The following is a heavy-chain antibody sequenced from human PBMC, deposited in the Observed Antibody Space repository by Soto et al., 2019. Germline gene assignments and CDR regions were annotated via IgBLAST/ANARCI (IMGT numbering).Heavy chain of an antibody. CDR3: ARDPLGAMVTRMGAFDI. CDR2: IIPIFGTA. Sequence: QVQLVQSGAEVKKPGSSVKVSCKASGGTFSSYAISWVRQAPGQGLEWMGGIIPIFGTANYAQKFQGRVTITADESTSTAYMELSSLRSEDTAVYYCARDPLGAMVTRMGAFDIWGQGTMVTVSS. CDR1: GGTFSSYA. J-gene: IGHJ3*02. V-gene: IGHV1-69*01. D-gene: IGHD5-18*01.